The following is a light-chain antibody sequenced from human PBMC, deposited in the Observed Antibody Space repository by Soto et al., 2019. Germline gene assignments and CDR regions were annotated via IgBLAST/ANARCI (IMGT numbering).Light chain of an antibody. Sequence: DIQMTQSPSSLSASVGERVTITCRASQTIINYLNWYQQKPGKAPKLLIYAASTLQSGVPSRFSGSGSETDFTLSIGSLQPEDFATYYCQQSYSTPRTFGQGTKVEIK. J-gene: IGKJ1*01. V-gene: IGKV1-39*01. CDR2: AAS. CDR1: QTIINY. CDR3: QQSYSTPRT.